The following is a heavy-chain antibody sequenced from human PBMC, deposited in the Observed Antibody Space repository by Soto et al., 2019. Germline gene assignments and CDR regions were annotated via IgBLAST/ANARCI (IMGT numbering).Heavy chain of an antibody. Sequence: QVQLVQSGAEVKKPGSSEKVSCKASRGTFSSYAISWVRQAPGQGLEWMGGIIPIFGRANYAQKFQGRVTITADESTSTAYMELSSLRSEDTAVYYCARRYSEQLVEPFDYWGQGTLVTVSS. CDR3: ARRYSEQLVEPFDY. CDR2: IIPIFGRA. CDR1: RGTFSSYA. V-gene: IGHV1-69*01. J-gene: IGHJ4*02. D-gene: IGHD6-6*01.